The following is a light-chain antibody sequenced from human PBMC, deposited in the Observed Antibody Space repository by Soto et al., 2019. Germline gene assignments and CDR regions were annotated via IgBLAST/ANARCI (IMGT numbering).Light chain of an antibody. Sequence: EIVLTQSPGTLSFSPGERATLTCRASQSVSSSYLAWFQQKPGQAPRLLIYGASTRATGIPARFSGSGSGTEFTLTISSLQSEDFAVYYCQQYGSSFTFGPGTKVDIK. CDR1: QSVSSSY. CDR3: QQYGSSFT. J-gene: IGKJ3*01. V-gene: IGKV3-20*01. CDR2: GAS.